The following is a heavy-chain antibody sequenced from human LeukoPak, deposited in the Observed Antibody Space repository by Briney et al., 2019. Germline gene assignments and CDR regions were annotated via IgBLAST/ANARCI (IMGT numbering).Heavy chain of an antibody. CDR2: INFDGSI. J-gene: IGHJ3*02. Sequence: PGGSLRLSCAASGFTFGSDWMHWVRQAPGKGLVWVLSINFDGSINYADSVKGRFAISRDNAKNTLDLQMNSLRAEDTAVYYCARWKYAFDIWGQGTLVTVSS. CDR1: GFTFGSDW. CDR3: ARWKYAFDI. V-gene: IGHV3-74*01. D-gene: IGHD1-1*01.